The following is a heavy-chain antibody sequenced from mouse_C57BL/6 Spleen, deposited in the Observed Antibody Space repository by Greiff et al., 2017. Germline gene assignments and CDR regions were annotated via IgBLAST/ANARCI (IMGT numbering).Heavy chain of an antibody. V-gene: IGHV1-80*01. D-gene: IGHD1-1*01. CDR1: GYAFSSYW. J-gene: IGHJ1*03. CDR3: ARGYGSSYGWYFDV. Sequence: QVHVKQSGAELVKPGASVKISCKASGYAFSSYWMNWVKQRPGKGLEWIGQIYPGDGDTHYKGKFKGRATLTADKASSTAYMQLSSLTSEDSAVYFCARGYGSSYGWYFDVWGTGTTVTGSS. CDR2: IYPGDGDT.